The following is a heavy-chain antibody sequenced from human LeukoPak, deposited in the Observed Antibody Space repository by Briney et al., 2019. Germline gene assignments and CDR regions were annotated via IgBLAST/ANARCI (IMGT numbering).Heavy chain of an antibody. CDR2: ISSSGSTI. CDR3: ARGDREPNDY. Sequence: GGSLRLSCAASGFTFSSYGMNWVRQAPGKGLEWVSYISSSGSTIYYADSVKGRFTISRDNAKNSLYLQTNSLRAEDTAVYYCARGDREPNDYWGQGTLVTVSS. D-gene: IGHD1-14*01. CDR1: GFTFSSYG. V-gene: IGHV3-48*03. J-gene: IGHJ4*02.